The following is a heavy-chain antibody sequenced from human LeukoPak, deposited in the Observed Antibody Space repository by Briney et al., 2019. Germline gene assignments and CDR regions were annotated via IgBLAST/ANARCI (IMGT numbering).Heavy chain of an antibody. J-gene: IGHJ4*02. V-gene: IGHV3-48*02. D-gene: IGHD4-17*01. Sequence: PGRSLRLSCAVSGFTFSSYAMNWVRQAPGKGLEWVSYLSGSSSTIYYADSVKGRFTISRDNAKNSLFLQMNSLGDEDTAVYYCARGRYGDYLFDYWDQGTLVTVSS. CDR2: LSGSSSTI. CDR3: ARGRYGDYLFDY. CDR1: GFTFSSYA.